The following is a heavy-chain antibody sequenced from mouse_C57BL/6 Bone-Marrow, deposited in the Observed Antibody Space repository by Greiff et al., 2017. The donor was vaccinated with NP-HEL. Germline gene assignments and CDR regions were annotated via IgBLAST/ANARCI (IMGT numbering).Heavy chain of an antibody. Sequence: EVKVEESGGGLVKPGGSLKLSCAASGFTFSSYAMSWVRQTPEKRLEWVATISDGGSYTYYPDNVKGRFTISRDNAKNNLYLQMSHLKSEDTAMYYCARDRVGERGAMDYWGQGTSVTVSS. V-gene: IGHV5-4*01. CDR1: GFTFSSYA. CDR2: ISDGGSYT. CDR3: ARDRVGERGAMDY. J-gene: IGHJ4*01.